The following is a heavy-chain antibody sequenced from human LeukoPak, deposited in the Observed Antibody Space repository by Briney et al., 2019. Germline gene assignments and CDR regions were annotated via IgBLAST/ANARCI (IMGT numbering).Heavy chain of an antibody. D-gene: IGHD6-25*01. V-gene: IGHV4-59*01. CDR3: ARGIQRRFDY. CDR1: GGSISSYY. J-gene: IGHJ4*02. Sequence: SETLSLTCTVSGGSISSYYWSWIRQPPGKGLEWIGYIYYSGSANYNPSLKSRVTISVDTSKNQFSLKLSSVTAADTAVYYCARGIQRRFDYWGQGTLVTVSS. CDR2: IYYSGSA.